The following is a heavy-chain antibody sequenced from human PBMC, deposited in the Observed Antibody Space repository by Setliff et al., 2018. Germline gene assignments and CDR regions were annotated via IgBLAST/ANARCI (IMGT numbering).Heavy chain of an antibody. CDR3: ARAPGYCSGGSCYLGYYYYYMDV. J-gene: IGHJ6*03. CDR1: GGSISSGGYY. D-gene: IGHD2-15*01. V-gene: IGHV4-31*03. CDR2: IYYSGST. Sequence: PSETLSLTCTVSGGSISSGGYYWSWIRQHPGKGLEWIGYIYYSGSTYYNPSLKSRVTISVDTSKNQFSLKLSSVTAADTAVYYCARAPGYCSGGSCYLGYYYYYMDVWGKGTTVTVSS.